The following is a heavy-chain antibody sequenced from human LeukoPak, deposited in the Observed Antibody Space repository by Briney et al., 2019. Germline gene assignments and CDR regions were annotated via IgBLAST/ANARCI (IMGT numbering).Heavy chain of an antibody. V-gene: IGHV5-51*01. CDR2: FYSGDSDT. Sequence: GESLQISCKGSGYRFTSYWIGWVRQMPGKGLEWRGIFYSGDSDTRYSPSFQGQVTISADKSISTAYLQWSSLKASDTAMYYCARLGVSDAFDIWGQGTMVTVSS. CDR3: ARLGVSDAFDI. CDR1: GYRFTSYW. J-gene: IGHJ3*02.